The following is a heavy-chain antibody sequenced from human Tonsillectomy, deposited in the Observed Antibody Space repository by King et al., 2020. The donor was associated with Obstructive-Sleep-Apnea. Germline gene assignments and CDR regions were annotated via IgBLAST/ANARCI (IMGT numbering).Heavy chain of an antibody. J-gene: IGHJ4*02. Sequence: ITLKESGPTLVKPKQTLTLTCTFSGFSLSTSGVGVGWIRQPPGKALEWLALIYWDDDKRYSPSLKSRVTITKDTSKNLVVLTMTNMDPVDTATYYCAHRSVIRDSTGYPFDYWGQGTLVTVSS. D-gene: IGHD3-22*01. CDR1: GFSLSTSGVG. V-gene: IGHV2-5*02. CDR2: IYWDDDK. CDR3: AHRSVIRDSTGYPFDY.